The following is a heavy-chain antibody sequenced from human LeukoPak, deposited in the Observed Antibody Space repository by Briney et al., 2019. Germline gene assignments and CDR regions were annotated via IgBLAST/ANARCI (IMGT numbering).Heavy chain of an antibody. J-gene: IGHJ4*02. CDR3: ARGANDYGDYGHFDY. V-gene: IGHV3-30*04. Sequence: GGSLRLSCAASGFTFSSYAMHWVRQAPGKGLEWVAVISYDGSNKYYADSVKGRFTISRDNSKNTLYLQMNSLRAEDTAVYYCARGANDYGDYGHFDYWGQGTLVTVSS. CDR1: GFTFSSYA. D-gene: IGHD4-17*01. CDR2: ISYDGSNK.